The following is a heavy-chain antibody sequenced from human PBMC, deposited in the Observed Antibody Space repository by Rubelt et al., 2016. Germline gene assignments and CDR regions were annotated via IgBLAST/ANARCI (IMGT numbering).Heavy chain of an antibody. J-gene: IGHJ6*02. CDR3: SRDPIYGMDV. CDR2: INHRGSN. CDR1: GGSFSGYY. Sequence: QVQLQQWGAGLLMPSETLSHTCAVYGGSFSGYYWSWIRQPPGKGLEWIGEINHRGSNNYNPSLKSRVTISVDTSKNQFSRKLRSVTAADTAVYYCSRDPIYGMDVWGQGTTVTVAS. V-gene: IGHV4-34*01.